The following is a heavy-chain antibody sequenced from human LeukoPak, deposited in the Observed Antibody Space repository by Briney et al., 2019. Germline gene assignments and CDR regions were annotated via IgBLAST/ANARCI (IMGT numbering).Heavy chain of an antibody. V-gene: IGHV1-18*01. CDR1: GYTFTSYG. J-gene: IGHJ5*02. CDR3: ARGATVTTLIINWFDP. D-gene: IGHD4-17*01. Sequence: ASVKVSCKASGYTFTSYGISWVRQAPGQGLEWMGWISAYNGNTNYAQKLQGRVTMTTDTSTSTAYMELRSLRSDDTAVYYCARGATVTTLIINWFDPWGQGTLVTVSS. CDR2: ISAYNGNT.